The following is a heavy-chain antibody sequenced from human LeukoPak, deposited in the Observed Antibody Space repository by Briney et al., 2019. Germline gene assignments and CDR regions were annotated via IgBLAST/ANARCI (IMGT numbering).Heavy chain of an antibody. J-gene: IGHJ3*02. CDR2: INHSGST. CDR3: ARGGLMVYAVRVQNDVFDI. V-gene: IGHV4-34*01. Sequence: SETLSLTCAVYGGSFSGYYWSWIRQPPGKGLEWIGEINHSGSTNYNPSLKSRVTISVDTSKNQFSLKLSSVTAADTAVYYCARGGLMVYAVRVQNDVFDIWGQGTMVTVSS. D-gene: IGHD2-8*01. CDR1: GGSFSGYY.